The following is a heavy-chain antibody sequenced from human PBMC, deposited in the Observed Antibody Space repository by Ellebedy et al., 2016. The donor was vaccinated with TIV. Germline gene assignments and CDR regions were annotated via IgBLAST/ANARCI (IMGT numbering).Heavy chain of an antibody. V-gene: IGHV1-46*01. Sequence: ASVKVSXKASGYTFTNYNIHWERQAPGHGLEWMGMISPSGGRTNYAQKFQGRVTMTRDTSTRTVYMELSDLRSDDTAVYYCAREIGCQAVADTPWGQGTLVTVSS. CDR1: GYTFTNYN. CDR3: AREIGCQAVADTP. D-gene: IGHD6-13*01. J-gene: IGHJ5*02. CDR2: ISPSGGRT.